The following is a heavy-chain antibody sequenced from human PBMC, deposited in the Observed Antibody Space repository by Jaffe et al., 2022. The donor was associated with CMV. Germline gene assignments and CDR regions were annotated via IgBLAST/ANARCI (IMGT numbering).Heavy chain of an antibody. D-gene: IGHD3-10*01. CDR3: ARERENYYGSGSRGYFDY. J-gene: IGHJ4*02. CDR2: ISSSGSTI. V-gene: IGHV3-48*03. CDR1: GFTFSSYE. Sequence: EVQLVESGGGLVQPGGSLRLSCAASGFTFSSYEMNWVRQAPGKGLEWVSYISSSGSTIYYADSVKGRFTISRDNAKNSLYLQMNSLRAEDTAVYYCARERENYYGSGSRGYFDYWGQGTLVTVSS.